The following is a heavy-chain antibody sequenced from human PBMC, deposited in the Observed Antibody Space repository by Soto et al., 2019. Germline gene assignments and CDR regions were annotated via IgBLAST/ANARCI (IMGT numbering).Heavy chain of an antibody. CDR3: ARAWAYYYGMDV. J-gene: IGHJ6*02. CDR1: GFTFSSYW. Sequence: GGSLRLSCAASGFTFSSYWMHWVRQAPGKGLVWVSRINSDGSSTSYADSVRGRFTISRDNAKNTLYLQMNSLRAEDTAVYYCARAWAYYYGMDVWGQGTTVTVSS. V-gene: IGHV3-74*01. D-gene: IGHD7-27*01. CDR2: INSDGSST.